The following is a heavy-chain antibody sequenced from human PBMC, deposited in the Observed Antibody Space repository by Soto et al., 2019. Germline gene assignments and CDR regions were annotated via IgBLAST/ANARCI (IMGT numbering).Heavy chain of an antibody. Sequence: SETLSLTCAVSGDSITNAYLDWGWSRQTPGKGREGIVSTVFHTLKTYYNPSLKSQVTISMDTSSNQFYLKLSCVTAADTAMYYCAGLHTYWRDCQNYHYY. CDR1: GDSITNAYLD. CDR2: TVFHTLKT. CDR3: AGLHTYWRDCQNYHYY. J-gene: IGHJ6*01. D-gene: IGHD2-21*02. V-gene: IGHV4-39*01.